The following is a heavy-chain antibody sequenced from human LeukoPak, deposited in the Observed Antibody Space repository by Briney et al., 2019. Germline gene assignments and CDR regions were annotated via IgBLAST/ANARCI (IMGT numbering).Heavy chain of an antibody. CDR2: IKQDGSEK. V-gene: IGHV3-7*01. D-gene: IGHD3-3*01. J-gene: IGHJ3*02. CDR3: ASPEWLPDSIDI. Sequence: GGSLRLSCAASGFTFSNYWMTWVRQAPGKGLEWVANIKQDGSEKYYVDSVRGRFTISRDNANNSLYLQMNSLRAEDTAVYYCASPEWLPDSIDIWGQGTMVTVSS. CDR1: GFTFSNYW.